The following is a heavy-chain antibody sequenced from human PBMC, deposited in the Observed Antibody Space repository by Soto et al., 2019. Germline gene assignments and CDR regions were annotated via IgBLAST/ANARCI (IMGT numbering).Heavy chain of an antibody. J-gene: IGHJ3*02. CDR2: IIPIFGTA. CDR3: ARRMEPGEAFDI. Sequence: GASVKVSCTASGGTFSSYAISWVRQAPGQGIEWMGWIIPIFGTANYAQKFQGRVRITAYESTSTAYMELSSLRSEDTAVYYCARRMEPGEAFDIWGQGTMVTVSS. CDR1: GGTFSSYA. V-gene: IGHV1-69*13. D-gene: IGHD1-1*01.